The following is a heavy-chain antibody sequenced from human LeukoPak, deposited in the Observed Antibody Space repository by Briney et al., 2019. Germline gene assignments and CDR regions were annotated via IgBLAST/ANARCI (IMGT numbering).Heavy chain of an antibody. CDR3: ARLKGRDSSGPEVY. CDR1: GFTFDDYG. V-gene: IGHV3-20*04. Sequence: GGSRRLSCAASGFTFDDYGMSWVSQAPGKGLEWVSGINWDGGSTGYADSVKGRFTISRDNAKNSLYLQMNSLRAEDTAVYYCARLKGRDSSGPEVYGGQGTLVTVSS. CDR2: INWDGGST. D-gene: IGHD3-22*01. J-gene: IGHJ4*02.